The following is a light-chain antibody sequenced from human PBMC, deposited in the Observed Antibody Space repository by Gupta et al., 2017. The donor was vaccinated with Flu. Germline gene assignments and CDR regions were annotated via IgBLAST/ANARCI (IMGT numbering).Light chain of an antibody. J-gene: IGKJ5*01. CDR2: GAA. CDR3: QQYGSSPKIT. V-gene: IGKV3-20*01. Sequence: TLSLSPGERATLSCRASQNIVNNYLAWYRQKAGQAPRLLIYGAASRATGIPDKFSGSGSGTDFTLTISRLEPEDFAVYYCQQYGSSPKITFGQGTRLEIK. CDR1: QNIVNNY.